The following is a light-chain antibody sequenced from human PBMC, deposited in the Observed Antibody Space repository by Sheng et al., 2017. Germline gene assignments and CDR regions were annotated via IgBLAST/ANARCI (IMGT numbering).Light chain of an antibody. J-gene: IGKJ5*01. CDR2: DAS. Sequence: EIVMTHSPATLSVSPGETATLSCRASHYIRNYLAWYQQKPGQAPRLLIYDASTRATGIPARISGSGSGTEFTLTISSLQSEDFAVYFCQLYNNWPVTFGQGTRLEIK. V-gene: IGKV3-15*01. CDR1: HYIRNY. CDR3: QLYNNWPVT.